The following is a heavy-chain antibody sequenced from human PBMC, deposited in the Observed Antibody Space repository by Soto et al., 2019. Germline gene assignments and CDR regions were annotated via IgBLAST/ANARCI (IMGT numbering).Heavy chain of an antibody. CDR2: IIPIFGTA. CDR1: GGTFSSYA. CDR3: AVYYYDSSGYYLDY. V-gene: IGHV1-69*13. D-gene: IGHD3-22*01. Sequence: ASVKVSCKASGGTFSSYASSWVRQAPGQGLEWMGGIIPIFGTANYAQKFQGRVTITADESTSTVYMELSSLRSEDTAVYYCAVYYYDSSGYYLDYWGQGTLVTVSS. J-gene: IGHJ4*02.